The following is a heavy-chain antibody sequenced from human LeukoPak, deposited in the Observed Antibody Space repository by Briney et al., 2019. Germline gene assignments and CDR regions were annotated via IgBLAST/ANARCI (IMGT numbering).Heavy chain of an antibody. CDR2: INPNSGGT. J-gene: IGHJ4*02. CDR1: GYTFTGYY. V-gene: IGHV1-2*02. Sequence: ASVMVSCKASGYTFTGYYMHWVRQAPGQGLEWMGWINPNSGGTNYAQKFQGRVTMTRDTSISTAYMELSRLRSDDTAVYYCARAYIVATITYYYFDYWGQGTLVTVSS. D-gene: IGHD5-12*01. CDR3: ARAYIVATITYYYFDY.